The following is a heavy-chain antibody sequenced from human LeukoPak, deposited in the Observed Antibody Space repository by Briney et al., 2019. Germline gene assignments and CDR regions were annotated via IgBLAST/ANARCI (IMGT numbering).Heavy chain of an antibody. J-gene: IGHJ4*02. V-gene: IGHV1-69*13. Sequence: SVKVSCKASGGTFTSYAISWVRQAPGQGLERMGGVIPIFGTANCAQKFQGRVTITADESTSTAYMELSSLRSEDTAVYYCARSTDEGYCTNGVCPLINYWGQGTLVTVSS. CDR1: GGTFTSYA. CDR2: VIPIFGTA. CDR3: ARSTDEGYCTNGVCPLINY. D-gene: IGHD2-8*01.